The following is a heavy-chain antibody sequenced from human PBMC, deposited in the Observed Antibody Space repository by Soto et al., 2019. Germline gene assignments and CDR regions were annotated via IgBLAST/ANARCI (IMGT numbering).Heavy chain of an antibody. CDR2: IYYSGST. V-gene: IGHV4-39*01. CDR3: ARYPDYDFWSGYYTGSDYGMDV. D-gene: IGHD3-3*01. Sequence: ETLSLTCTVSGGSISSSSYYCGWIRPPPGKGLEWIGSIYYSGSTYYNPSLKSRVTISVDTSKNQFSLKLSSVTAADTAVYYCARYPDYDFWSGYYTGSDYGMDVWGQGTTVTVSS. CDR1: GGSISSSSYY. J-gene: IGHJ6*02.